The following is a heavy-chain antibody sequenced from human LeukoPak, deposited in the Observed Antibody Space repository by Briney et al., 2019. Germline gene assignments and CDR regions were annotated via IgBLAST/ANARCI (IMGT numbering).Heavy chain of an antibody. CDR3: ARYYRGSSGRWFDP. J-gene: IGHJ5*02. V-gene: IGHV3-30-3*01. D-gene: IGHD1-26*01. CDR2: ISYDGSNE. Sequence: GRSLRLSCAASGFTFGSYAMHWVRQAPGKGLEWVAIISYDGSNEYYADSVKGRFTISRDNSKNTLYLHMNSLTAEDTAVYYCARYYRGSSGRWFDPWGQGTLVTVSS. CDR1: GFTFGSYA.